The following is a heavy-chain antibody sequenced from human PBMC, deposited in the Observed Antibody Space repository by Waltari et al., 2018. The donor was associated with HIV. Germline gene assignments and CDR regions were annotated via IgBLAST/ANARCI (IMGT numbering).Heavy chain of an antibody. CDR3: ARDLYSRNGDDY. CDR2: INSDGSST. J-gene: IGHJ4*02. V-gene: IGHV3-74*01. D-gene: IGHD6-13*01. Sequence: EVQLVESGGGLVQPGGSLRLSCAASGLPFSHYWMHWVRQAPGKGLVWVSRINSDGSSTNYAGSVKGRFTVSRDNAKNTLYLQMNSLRAEDTAVYYCARDLYSRNGDDYWGQGTLVTVSS. CDR1: GLPFSHYW.